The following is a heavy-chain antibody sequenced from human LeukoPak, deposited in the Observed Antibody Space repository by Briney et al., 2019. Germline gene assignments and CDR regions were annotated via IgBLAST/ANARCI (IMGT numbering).Heavy chain of an antibody. D-gene: IGHD2-15*01. Sequence: PSETLSLTCTVSGGSISSYYWSWIRQPPGKGLDWIGYISYPGSTNYNPSLKSRVTISVDTSKNQFSLKLSSVTAADTAVYYCARVKKYCSGGSCYRNYYYYYMDVWGKGTTVTVSS. CDR3: ARVKKYCSGGSCYRNYYYYYMDV. J-gene: IGHJ6*03. CDR1: GGSISSYY. V-gene: IGHV4-59*12. CDR2: ISYPGST.